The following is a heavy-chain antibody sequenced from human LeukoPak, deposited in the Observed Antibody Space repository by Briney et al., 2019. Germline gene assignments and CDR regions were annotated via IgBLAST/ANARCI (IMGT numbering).Heavy chain of an antibody. CDR2: IYYSGST. CDR3: ARDLGATYAFDI. D-gene: IGHD1-26*01. J-gene: IGHJ3*02. Sequence: SETLSLTCTVSGGSISSSSYYWGWIRQPPGKGLEWIGSIYYSGSTYYNPSLKSRVTISVDTSKNQFSLKLSSVTAADTAVYYCARDLGATYAFDIWGQGTMVTVSS. V-gene: IGHV4-39*07. CDR1: GGSISSSSYY.